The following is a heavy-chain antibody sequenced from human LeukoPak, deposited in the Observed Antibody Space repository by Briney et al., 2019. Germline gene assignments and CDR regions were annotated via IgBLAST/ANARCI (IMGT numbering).Heavy chain of an antibody. D-gene: IGHD7-27*01. CDR3: ARGPGDSKEFGYFDL. CDR1: GFTSSSYA. V-gene: IGHV3-64*01. J-gene: IGHJ2*01. CDR2: ISSNGGST. Sequence: GGSLRLSCAASGFTSSSYAMHWVRQAPGKGLEYVSAISSNGGSTYYANSVKGRFTISRDNSKNTLYLQMGSLRAEDMAVYYCARGPGDSKEFGYFDLWGRGTLVTVSS.